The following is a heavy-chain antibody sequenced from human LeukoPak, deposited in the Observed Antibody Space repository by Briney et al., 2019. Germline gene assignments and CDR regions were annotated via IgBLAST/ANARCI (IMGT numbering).Heavy chain of an antibody. CDR3: AKDLMRYDFWSGYYTTDY. CDR2: ISYDGSNK. V-gene: IGHV3-30*18. J-gene: IGHJ4*02. D-gene: IGHD3-3*01. CDR1: GFTFSSYG. Sequence: PGRSLRPSCAASGFTFSSYGMHWVRQAPGKGLEWVAVISYDGSNKYYADSVKGRFTISRDNSKNTLYLQMNSLRAEDTAVYYCAKDLMRYDFWSGYYTTDYWGQGTLVTVSS.